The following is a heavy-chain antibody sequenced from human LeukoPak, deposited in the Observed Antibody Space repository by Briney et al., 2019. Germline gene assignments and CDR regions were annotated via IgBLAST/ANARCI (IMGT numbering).Heavy chain of an antibody. CDR1: GESLNSYY. D-gene: IGHD2-15*01. J-gene: IGHJ4*02. Sequence: SETLSLTCAVYGESLNSYYWSWVRQPPGEGLEWIGEIYESGTTEYNPSLKSRVTISMVPSKQQFSLSLSSVTAADAAVYYCARGAWATRLGSWGLGTPVIVSS. CDR2: IYESGTT. V-gene: IGHV4-34*01. CDR3: ARGAWATRLGS.